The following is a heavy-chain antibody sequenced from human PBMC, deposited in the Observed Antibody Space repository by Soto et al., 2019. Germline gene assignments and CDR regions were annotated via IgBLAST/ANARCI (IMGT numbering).Heavy chain of an antibody. J-gene: IGHJ4*02. V-gene: IGHV3-11*05. Sequence: GGSLRLSCAASGFTFSDYYMSWIRQAPGKGLEWVSYISSSSSYTNYADSVKGRFTISRDNAKNSLYLQMNSLRAEDTAVYYYARDHHRYSGYDYVDYWGQGTLVTVSS. D-gene: IGHD5-12*01. CDR1: GFTFSDYY. CDR3: ARDHHRYSGYDYVDY. CDR2: ISSSSSYT.